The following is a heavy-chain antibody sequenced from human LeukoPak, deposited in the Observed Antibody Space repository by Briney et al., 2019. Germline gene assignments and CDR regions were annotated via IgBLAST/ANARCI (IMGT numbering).Heavy chain of an antibody. CDR3: VRDYNWGFDY. J-gene: IGHJ4*02. CDR2: IRNDGSND. Sequence: GGSLSFSCPASGFTLSPHGLNWARQAPGKGLEWVAFIRNDGSNDYYADSVKGRFTISRDNSKNNVYLQMHSLRVEDTSIYYCVRDYNWGFDYWGQGTVVAVSS. CDR1: GFTLSPHG. D-gene: IGHD1-1*01. V-gene: IGHV3-30*02.